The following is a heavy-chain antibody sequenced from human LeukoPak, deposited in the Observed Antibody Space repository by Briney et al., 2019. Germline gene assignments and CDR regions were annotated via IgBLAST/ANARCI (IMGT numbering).Heavy chain of an antibody. Sequence: SETLSLTCAVSGVSFNDYYWSWVRQTPGKGLEWIGEINHSGYTNDSPSLKSRVTLSIDTSRKQFSLNVRSVTAADTAVYYCARDLGGSYGNFDDWGQGTLVTVSS. V-gene: IGHV4-34*01. CDR3: ARDLGGSYGNFDD. CDR2: INHSGYT. CDR1: GVSFNDYY. D-gene: IGHD5-18*01. J-gene: IGHJ4*02.